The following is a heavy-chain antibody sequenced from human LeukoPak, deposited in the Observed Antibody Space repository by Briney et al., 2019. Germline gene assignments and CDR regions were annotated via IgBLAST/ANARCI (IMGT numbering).Heavy chain of an antibody. Sequence: ASVKVSCKVSGYTLTELSMHWVRQAPGKGLEWMGGFDPEDGETIYAQKFQGRVTMTEDTSTDTAYMELSSLRSEDAAVYYCAAGRAAAAGLGYYYYYMDVWGKGTTVTVSS. D-gene: IGHD6-13*01. CDR1: GYTLTELS. CDR2: FDPEDGET. V-gene: IGHV1-24*01. CDR3: AAGRAAAAGLGYYYYYMDV. J-gene: IGHJ6*03.